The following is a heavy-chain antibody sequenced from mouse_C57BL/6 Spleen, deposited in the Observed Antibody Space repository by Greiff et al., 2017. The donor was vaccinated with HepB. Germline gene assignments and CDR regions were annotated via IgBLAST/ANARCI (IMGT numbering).Heavy chain of an antibody. J-gene: IGHJ2*01. CDR3: ARTQLRLYLDY. V-gene: IGHV1-64*01. CDR2: IHPNSGST. Sequence: QVQLQQPGAELVKPGASVKLSCKASGYTFTSYWMHWVKQRPGQGLEWIGMIHPNSGSTNYNEKFKSKATLTVDKSSSTAYMQLSSLTSEDSAVYYCARTQLRLYLDYWGQGTTLTVSS. D-gene: IGHD3-2*02. CDR1: GYTFTSYW.